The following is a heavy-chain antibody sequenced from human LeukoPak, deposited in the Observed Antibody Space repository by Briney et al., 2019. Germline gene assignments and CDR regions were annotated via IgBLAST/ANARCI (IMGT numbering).Heavy chain of an antibody. CDR3: ARTQLAYYYYYYYMDV. V-gene: IGHV4-34*01. D-gene: IGHD6-6*01. J-gene: IGHJ6*03. CDR1: GGSFSGYY. CDR2: INHSGST. Sequence: SETLSLTCAVYGGSFSGYYWSWIRQPPGKGLEWIGEINHSGSTNYNPSLKSRVTISVDTSKNQFSLKLSSVTAADTAVYYCARTQLAYYYYYYYMDVWGKGTTVTVSS.